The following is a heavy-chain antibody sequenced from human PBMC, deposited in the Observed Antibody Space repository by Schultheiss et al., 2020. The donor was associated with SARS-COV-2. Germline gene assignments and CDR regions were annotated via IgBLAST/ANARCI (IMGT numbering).Heavy chain of an antibody. D-gene: IGHD6-6*01. CDR2: ISGSGGST. V-gene: IGHV3-23*01. J-gene: IGHJ5*02. CDR1: GFTFSSYA. Sequence: GESLKISCAASGFTFSSYAMSWVRQAPGKGLEWVSAISGSGGSTYYADSVKGRFTISRDNSKNTLYLQMNSLRAEDTAVYYCARASGSIAALRFDPWGQGTLVTVSS. CDR3: ARASGSIAALRFDP.